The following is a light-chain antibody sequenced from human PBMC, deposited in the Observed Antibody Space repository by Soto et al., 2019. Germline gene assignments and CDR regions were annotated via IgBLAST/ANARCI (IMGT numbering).Light chain of an antibody. CDR1: QSVNSD. CDR3: QQYNNWPLT. V-gene: IGKV3-15*01. J-gene: IGKJ4*01. Sequence: ETVMTQSPGTLSASPGESATVSCRASQSVNSDLAWYQQIPGQAPRLLIYSASTGATGGPARFSGSGSGTEFTLAISSLQSEDFAIYYCQQYNNWPLTFGGGTKVEI. CDR2: SAS.